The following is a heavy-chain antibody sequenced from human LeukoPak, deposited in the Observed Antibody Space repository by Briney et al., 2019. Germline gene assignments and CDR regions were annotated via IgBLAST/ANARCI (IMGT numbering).Heavy chain of an antibody. J-gene: IGHJ4*02. D-gene: IGHD6-6*01. CDR3: ARARYSSSSVYFDY. Sequence: GASVKVSCKASGYTFTSYGISWVRQAPGQGLEWMGWISAYNGNTNYARKLQGRVTMTTDTSTSTAYMELRSLRSDDTAVYYCARARYSSSSVYFDYWGQGTLVTVSS. CDR2: ISAYNGNT. CDR1: GYTFTSYG. V-gene: IGHV1-18*01.